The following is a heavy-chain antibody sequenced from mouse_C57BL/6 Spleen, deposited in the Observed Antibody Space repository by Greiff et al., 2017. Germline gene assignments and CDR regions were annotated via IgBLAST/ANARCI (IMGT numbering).Heavy chain of an antibody. CDR2: IHPNSGST. CDR1: GYTFTSYW. V-gene: IGHV1-64*01. Sequence: QVQLQQPGAELVKPGASVKLSCKASGYTFTSYWMHWVKQSPGQGLEWIGMIHPNSGSTNYNEKFKSKATLTVDKSSSTAYMQLSSLTSEDSAVYYCARGGLYGRYFDVWGTGTTVTVSS. J-gene: IGHJ1*03. D-gene: IGHD1-1*01. CDR3: ARGGLYGRYFDV.